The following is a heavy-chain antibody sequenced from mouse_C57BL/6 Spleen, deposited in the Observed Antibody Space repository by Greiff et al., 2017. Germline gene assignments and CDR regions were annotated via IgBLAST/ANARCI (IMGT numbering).Heavy chain of an antibody. CDR2: IYPGSGST. J-gene: IGHJ4*01. D-gene: IGHD2-4*01. CDR3: ARGYYDYGGYAMDY. Sequence: QVQLQQPGAELVKPGASVKMSCKASGYTFTSYWITWVKQRPGQGLEWIGDIYPGSGSTNYNEKFKSKATLTVDTSSSTADMQLSSLTSEDSAVYYCARGYYDYGGYAMDYWGQGTSVTVSS. CDR1: GYTFTSYW. V-gene: IGHV1-55*01.